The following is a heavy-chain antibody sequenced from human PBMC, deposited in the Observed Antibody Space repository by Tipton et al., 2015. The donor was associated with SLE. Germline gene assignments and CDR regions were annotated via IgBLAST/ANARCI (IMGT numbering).Heavy chain of an antibody. V-gene: IGHV3-23*01. J-gene: IGHJ4*02. Sequence: SLRLSCAASGFTFSSSGMTWVRQAPGKGLEWVSAIGVSASNTDYADSVKGRFTISRDNSKNTLYLQMNSLRAEDTAVYYCARVPRDWGQGTLVTVSS. CDR1: GFTFSSSG. CDR2: IGVSASNT. CDR3: ARVPRD.